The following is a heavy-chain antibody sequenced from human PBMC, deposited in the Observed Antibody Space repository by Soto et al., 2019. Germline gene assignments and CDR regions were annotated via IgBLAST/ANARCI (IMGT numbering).Heavy chain of an antibody. V-gene: IGHV5-51*01. CDR2: SYPGDSDT. D-gene: IGHD2-2*02. CDR1: GYSFTSYW. Sequence: GGALKIYCKGSGYSFTSYWIGWVRQMPGKGLEGMGISYPGDSDTRYSPSFQGQVTISADKSISTAYLQWRSLQASDTAIYYCARQGRCSSTSCYTGANFYYYGMDVWGQGTTVTVSS. J-gene: IGHJ6*02. CDR3: ARQGRCSSTSCYTGANFYYYGMDV.